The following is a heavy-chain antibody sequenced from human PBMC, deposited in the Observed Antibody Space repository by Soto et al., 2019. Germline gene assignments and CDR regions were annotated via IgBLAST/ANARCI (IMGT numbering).Heavy chain of an antibody. Sequence: PSETLSLTCTVSGGSISSGDYYWSWIRQPPGKGLEWIGYIYYSGRTYYNPSLKSRVTISVDTSKNQFSLKLSSVTAADTAVYYCARGIAGPRGGFDPGGQGTLVTVSS. CDR1: GGSISSGDYY. J-gene: IGHJ5*02. CDR3: ARGIAGPRGGFDP. CDR2: IYYSGRT. D-gene: IGHD6-13*01. V-gene: IGHV4-30-4*01.